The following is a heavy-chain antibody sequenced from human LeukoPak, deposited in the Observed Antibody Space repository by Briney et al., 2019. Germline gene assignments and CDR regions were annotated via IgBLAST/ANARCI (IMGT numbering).Heavy chain of an antibody. J-gene: IGHJ4*02. CDR2: VHFSGAT. Sequence: SETLSLTCTVSGASINTDNYWGWIRQSPGKGQELIGSVHFSGATHYNPSLKSRVAIALDTSKNQFSLELNSVTAADTAIYYCAKHRMWLVGLDYWGQGTLVTVSS. CDR3: AKHRMWLVGLDY. CDR1: GASINTDNY. D-gene: IGHD6-19*01. V-gene: IGHV4-39*01.